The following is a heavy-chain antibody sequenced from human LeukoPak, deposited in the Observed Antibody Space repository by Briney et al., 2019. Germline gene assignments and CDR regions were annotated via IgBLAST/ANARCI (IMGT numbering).Heavy chain of an antibody. CDR1: GGTFSSYA. V-gene: IGHV1-69*05. Sequence: SVKVSCKASGGTFSSYAISWVRQAPGQGLEWMGGIIPIFGTANYAQKFQGRVTIITDESTSTAYMELSSLRSEDTAVYYCARDIKAVAGLVVPVDAFDIWGQGTMVTVSS. J-gene: IGHJ3*02. D-gene: IGHD6-19*01. CDR3: ARDIKAVAGLVVPVDAFDI. CDR2: IIPIFGTA.